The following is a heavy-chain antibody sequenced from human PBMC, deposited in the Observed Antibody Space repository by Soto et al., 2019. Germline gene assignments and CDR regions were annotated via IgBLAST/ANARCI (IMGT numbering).Heavy chain of an antibody. CDR2: INQDGSEK. CDR1: GFTFRSYW. J-gene: IGHJ4*02. CDR3: ARDGVEAGLYLDN. D-gene: IGHD6-19*01. V-gene: IGHV3-7*01. Sequence: GGSLRLSCAASGFTFRSYWMSWVRQAPGKGLEWVANINQDGSEKYYVDSVKGRFTISRDNAKSSLYLQVNSLRAEDTAVYYCARDGVEAGLYLDNWGQGTLVTV.